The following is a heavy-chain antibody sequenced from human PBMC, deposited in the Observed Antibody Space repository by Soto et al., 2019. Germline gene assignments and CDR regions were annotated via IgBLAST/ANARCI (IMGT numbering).Heavy chain of an antibody. D-gene: IGHD3-22*01. Sequence: PSETLSLTCAVSGGTISSGGYSWSWIRQPPGKGLEWIGYIYYSGSTTYPPSLKSRVTISVDTSKSQFSLNLTSVTAADTAVYYCARLGGYYQAFDQWGQGSLVTVSS. CDR3: ARLGGYYQAFDQ. CDR1: GGTISSGGYS. J-gene: IGHJ4*02. V-gene: IGHV4-61*08. CDR2: IYYSGST.